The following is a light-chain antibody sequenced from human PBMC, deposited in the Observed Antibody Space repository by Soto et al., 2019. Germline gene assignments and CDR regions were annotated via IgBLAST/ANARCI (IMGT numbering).Light chain of an antibody. Sequence: EIVLTQSPATLSLSPGERATLSCRASQSISSSYLAWYQQKPGQAPRLLIYGASNRATAIPDRFSGSGSGTDFTLTISRLEPEDFAVYYCQQYDDSPGTFGQGTKVDIK. V-gene: IGKV3-20*01. CDR3: QQYDDSPGT. CDR2: GAS. CDR1: QSISSSY. J-gene: IGKJ1*01.